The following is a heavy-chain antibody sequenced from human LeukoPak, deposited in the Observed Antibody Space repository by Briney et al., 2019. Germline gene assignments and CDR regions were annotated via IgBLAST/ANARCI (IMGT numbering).Heavy chain of an antibody. D-gene: IGHD4-23*01. CDR3: ARDLYGGTSATFDY. Sequence: ASVKVSCKASGYTFTDYDMYWVRQAPGQGLEWMGWINPNSGGTNYAQKFQGRVTVTSDTSISTAYMELSRLRSDNTAVYYCARDLYGGTSATFDYWGQGTLVTVSS. CDR2: INPNSGGT. CDR1: GYTFTDYD. J-gene: IGHJ4*02. V-gene: IGHV1-2*02.